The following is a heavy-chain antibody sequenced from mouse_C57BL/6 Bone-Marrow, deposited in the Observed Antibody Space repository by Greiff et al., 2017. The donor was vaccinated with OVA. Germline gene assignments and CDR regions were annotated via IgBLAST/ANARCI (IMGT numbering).Heavy chain of an antibody. Sequence: QVQLQQPGAELVKPGASVKMSCKASGFTFTSYWITWVIQRPGHGLEWIGDFYPGSGSTNYNEKFKSKATLTVDTSSSTSYMQLSSLTSEDSAVYYCARSLGDGSPWFAYWGQGTLVTVSA. V-gene: IGHV1-55*01. J-gene: IGHJ3*01. CDR1: GFTFTSYW. D-gene: IGHD1-1*01. CDR2: FYPGSGST. CDR3: ARSLGDGSPWFAY.